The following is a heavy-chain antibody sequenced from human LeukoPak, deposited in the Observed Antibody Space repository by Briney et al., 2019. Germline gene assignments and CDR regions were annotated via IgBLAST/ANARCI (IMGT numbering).Heavy chain of an antibody. V-gene: IGHV3-30*02. D-gene: IGHD3-3*01. CDR1: GFTFSSYG. Sequence: GGSLRLSCAASGFTFSSYGMHWVRQAPGKGLEWVAFIRYDGSNKYYADSVKGRFTISRDNSKNTLYLQMNSLRAEDTAVYYCAKDLALGYYDFWSGFDYWGQGTLVTVSS. J-gene: IGHJ4*02. CDR3: AKDLALGYYDFWSGFDY. CDR2: IRYDGSNK.